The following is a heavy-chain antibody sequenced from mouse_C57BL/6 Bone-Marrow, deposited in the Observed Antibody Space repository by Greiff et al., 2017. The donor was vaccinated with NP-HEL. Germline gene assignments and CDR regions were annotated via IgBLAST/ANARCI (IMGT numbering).Heavy chain of an antibody. CDR1: GYTFTDYY. D-gene: IGHD1-1*01. V-gene: IGHV1-76*01. J-gene: IGHJ1*03. Sequence: QVQLQQSGAELVRPGASVKLSCKASGYTFTDYYINWVKQRPGQGLEWIARIYPGSGNTYYNEKFKGKATLTAEKSSSTAYMQLSSLTSEDSAVYFCARGPYDYGSSYYWYFDVWGTGTTVTVSS. CDR2: IYPGSGNT. CDR3: ARGPYDYGSSYYWYFDV.